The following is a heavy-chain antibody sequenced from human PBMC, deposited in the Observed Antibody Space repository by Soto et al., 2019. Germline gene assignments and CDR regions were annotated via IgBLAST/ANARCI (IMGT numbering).Heavy chain of an antibody. Sequence: EVQLVESGGDLVQPGGSLRLSCVASGFALSSLWMTWVRQAPGKGLEWVAKIKGDGSEQNYVDSVRGRFTISRDNAKNSGYLQMNSLRVDDTAVYYCTRNQVKADYWGQGTLVTVSS. CDR2: IKGDGSEQ. CDR3: TRNQVKADY. V-gene: IGHV3-7*01. J-gene: IGHJ4*02. D-gene: IGHD3-22*01. CDR1: GFALSSLW.